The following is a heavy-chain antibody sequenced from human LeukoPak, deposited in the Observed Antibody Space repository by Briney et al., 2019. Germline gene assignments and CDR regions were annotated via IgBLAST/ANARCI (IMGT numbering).Heavy chain of an antibody. D-gene: IGHD3-10*01. V-gene: IGHV1-69*06. J-gene: IGHJ5*02. Sequence: PAASVKVSCKASGGTFSSYAISWVRQAPGQGLEWMGGIIPIFGTANYAQKFQGRVTITADKSTSTAYMELSSLRSEDTAVYYCARQPPNRVGELLNWFDPWGQGTLVTVSS. CDR1: GGTFSSYA. CDR3: ARQPPNRVGELLNWFDP. CDR2: IIPIFGTA.